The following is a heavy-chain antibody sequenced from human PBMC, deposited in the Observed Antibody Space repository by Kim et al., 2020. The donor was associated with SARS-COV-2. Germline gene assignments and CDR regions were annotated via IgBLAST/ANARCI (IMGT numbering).Heavy chain of an antibody. Sequence: IYFADSVKGRFTISRDNAKNSLYLQMNSLRAEDTAVYYCARDRRGGVDYWGQGTLVTVSS. CDR3: ARDRRGGVDY. J-gene: IGHJ4*02. CDR2: I. V-gene: IGHV3-21*01. D-gene: IGHD2-15*01.